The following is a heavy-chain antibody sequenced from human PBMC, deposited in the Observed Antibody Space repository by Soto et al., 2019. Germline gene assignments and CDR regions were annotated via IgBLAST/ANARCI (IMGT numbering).Heavy chain of an antibody. CDR1: GGSLTNYY. V-gene: IGHV4-4*07. Sequence: SETLSLTCTVSGGSLTNYYWSWIRQPAGKGLEWIGRVSTSGNVVSKASLRSRLTMSVDTSKNQFSLRLTSVTAADTAVYYCARDNNDFWSLYPLAFDYWGQGALVTVSS. J-gene: IGHJ4*02. D-gene: IGHD3-3*01. CDR2: VSTSGNV. CDR3: ARDNNDFWSLYPLAFDY.